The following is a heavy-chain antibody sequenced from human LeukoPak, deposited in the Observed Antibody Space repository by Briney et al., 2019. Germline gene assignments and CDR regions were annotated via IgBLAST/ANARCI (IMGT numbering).Heavy chain of an antibody. D-gene: IGHD4-23*01. V-gene: IGHV3-23*01. CDR2: ISGSGGDT. CDR1: GFTFSSYS. CDR3: AKAPVVQRNWYFDL. Sequence: GGSLRLSCAASGFTFSSYSMSWVRQAPGKGLEWVSVISGSGGDTYYADSVKGRFTISRDNSKNTLYLQMNSLRAEDTAVYYCAKAPVVQRNWYFDLWGRGTLVTVSS. J-gene: IGHJ2*01.